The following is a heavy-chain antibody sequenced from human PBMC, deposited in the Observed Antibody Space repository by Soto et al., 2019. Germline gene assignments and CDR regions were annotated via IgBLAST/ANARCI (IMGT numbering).Heavy chain of an antibody. D-gene: IGHD1-1*01. CDR1: GFTFSMYW. CDR3: TRGPRSTSTGTGAF. J-gene: IGHJ4*02. CDR2: INDDGIST. V-gene: IGHV3-74*01. Sequence: PGGSLRLSCAASGFTFSMYWMHWVRQVPGKGPEWVSRINDDGISTNYADSVKGRFTISRDNAKNTLYPQMNALRVEDTAVYYCTRGPRSTSTGTGAFWGQGTLVTVSS.